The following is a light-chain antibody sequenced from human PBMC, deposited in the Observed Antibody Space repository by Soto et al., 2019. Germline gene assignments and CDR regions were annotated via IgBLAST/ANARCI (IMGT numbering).Light chain of an antibody. Sequence: QSVLTQPPSASGTPGQRVTISCSGSSSNIETNYVYWYQQLPGTAPKVLIYRNNQRPSRVPDRFSASKSGTSASLAISGLRSEDEADYYCAAWDGSLSGWVFGGGTKXPV. CDR3: AAWDGSLSGWV. J-gene: IGLJ3*02. V-gene: IGLV1-47*01. CDR1: SSNIETNY. CDR2: RNN.